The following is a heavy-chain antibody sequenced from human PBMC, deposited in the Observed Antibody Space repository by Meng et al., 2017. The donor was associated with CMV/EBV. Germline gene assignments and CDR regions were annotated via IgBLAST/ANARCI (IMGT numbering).Heavy chain of an antibody. CDR3: ATKWSSNDAFDI. CDR1: GGSISSSSYY. CDR2: IYYSGST. D-gene: IGHD2-15*01. J-gene: IGHJ3*02. V-gene: IGHV4-39*07. Sequence: GSLRLSCTVSGGSISSSSYYWGWIRQPPGKGLEWIGSIYYSGSTYYNPSLKSRVTISVDTSKNQFSLKLSSVTAADTAVYYCATKWSSNDAFDIWGQGTMVTVPS.